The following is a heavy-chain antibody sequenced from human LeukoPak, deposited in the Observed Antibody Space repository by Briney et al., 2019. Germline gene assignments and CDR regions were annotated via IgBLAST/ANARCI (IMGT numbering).Heavy chain of an antibody. Sequence: GGSLRLSCAASGFTVSSNYMSWVRQAPGKGLEGVSVIYSGGSTYYSASVKGRFTISRDNSKNTLYLQMNSLRAEDAAVYYCARTTPGYSSSWYGPDAFDIWGQGTMVTVSS. CDR1: GFTVSSNY. D-gene: IGHD6-13*01. CDR3: ARTTPGYSSSWYGPDAFDI. V-gene: IGHV3-53*01. CDR2: IYSGGST. J-gene: IGHJ3*02.